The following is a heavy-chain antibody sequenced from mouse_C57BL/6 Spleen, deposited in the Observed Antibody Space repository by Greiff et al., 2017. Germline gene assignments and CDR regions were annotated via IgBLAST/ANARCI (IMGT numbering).Heavy chain of an antibody. D-gene: IGHD3-3*01. CDR3: AKGGAWFAY. Sequence: VQLQQSGPELVKPGASVKISCKASGYAFSSSWMNWVKQRPGKGLEWIGRLYPGDGDTNYNGKFKGKATLTADKSSSTAYMQLSSLTSEDSAVYFCAKGGAWFAYGGQGTLVTVSA. V-gene: IGHV1-82*01. J-gene: IGHJ3*01. CDR1: GYAFSSSW. CDR2: LYPGDGDT.